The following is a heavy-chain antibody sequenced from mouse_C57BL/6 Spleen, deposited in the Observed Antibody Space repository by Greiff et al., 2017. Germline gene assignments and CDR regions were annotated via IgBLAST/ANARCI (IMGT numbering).Heavy chain of an antibody. V-gene: IGHV1-76*01. Sequence: QVQLQQSGAELVRPGASVKLSCKASGYTFTDYYINWVKQRPGQGLEWIARIYPGSGNTYYNEKFKGKATLTAEKSSSTAYMQLSSLTSEDSAVYFCARGDYYGSSYGYFDVWGTGTTVTVSS. CDR3: ARGDYYGSSYGYFDV. D-gene: IGHD1-1*01. CDR2: IYPGSGNT. CDR1: GYTFTDYY. J-gene: IGHJ1*03.